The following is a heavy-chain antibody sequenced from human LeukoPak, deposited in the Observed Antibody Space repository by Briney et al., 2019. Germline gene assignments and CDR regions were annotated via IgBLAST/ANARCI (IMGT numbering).Heavy chain of an antibody. Sequence: SETLSLTCAVYGGSFSGYYWSWIRQPPGKGLEWIGEINHSGSTNYNPSLKSRVTISVDTSKNQFSLKLSSVTAADTAVYYCASFPNPMQQLVHNGVVNAFDIWGQGTMVTVSS. D-gene: IGHD6-13*01. J-gene: IGHJ3*02. CDR3: ASFPNPMQQLVHNGVVNAFDI. V-gene: IGHV4-34*01. CDR2: INHSGST. CDR1: GGSFSGYY.